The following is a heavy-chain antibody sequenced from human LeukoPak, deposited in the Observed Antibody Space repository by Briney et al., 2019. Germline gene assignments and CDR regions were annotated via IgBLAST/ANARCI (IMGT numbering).Heavy chain of an antibody. CDR3: ARDLVQLERRGAFDI. D-gene: IGHD1-1*01. CDR1: GGTFSSYA. CDR2: IIPILGIA. V-gene: IGHV1-69*04. Sequence: SVKVSCKASGGTFSSYAISWVRQAPGQGLEWMGRIIPILGIANYAQKFQGRVTITADESTSTAYMELSSLRSEDTAVYYCARDLVQLERRGAFDIWGQGTMVTVSS. J-gene: IGHJ3*02.